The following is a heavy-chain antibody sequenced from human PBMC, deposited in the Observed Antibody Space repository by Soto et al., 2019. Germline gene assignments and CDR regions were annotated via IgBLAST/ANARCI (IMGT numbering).Heavy chain of an antibody. D-gene: IGHD6-13*01. J-gene: IGHJ4*02. CDR3: ARDVGAAASPSCFDY. CDR2: IYTSGST. CDR1: GGSISSYY. Sequence: NPSETLSLTCTVSGGSISSYYWSWIRQPAGKGLEWIGRIYTSGSTNYTPSLKSRVTMSVDTSKNQFSLKLSSVTAADTAVYYCARDVGAAASPSCFDYWGQGTLVTVSS. V-gene: IGHV4-4*07.